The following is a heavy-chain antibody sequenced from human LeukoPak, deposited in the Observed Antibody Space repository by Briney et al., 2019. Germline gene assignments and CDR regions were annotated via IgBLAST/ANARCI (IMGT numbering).Heavy chain of an antibody. J-gene: IGHJ6*03. CDR3: ARDRGNQRGYYYYYMDV. V-gene: IGHV3-23*01. CDR1: GFTFSSYA. CDR2: ISGSGGST. D-gene: IGHD1-14*01. Sequence: PGGSLRLSCAASGFTFSSYAMSWVRQAPGKGLEWVSAISGSGGSTYYADSVKGRFTISRDNVKNSLYLQMNSLRAEDTALYYCARDRGNQRGYYYYYMDVWGKGTTVTVSS.